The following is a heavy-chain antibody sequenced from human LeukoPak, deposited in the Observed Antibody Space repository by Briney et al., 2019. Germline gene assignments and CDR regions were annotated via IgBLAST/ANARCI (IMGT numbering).Heavy chain of an antibody. CDR2: IIPIFGTA. CDR3: ATSRGSPWDYFDY. CDR1: GGTFSSYA. J-gene: IGHJ4*02. Sequence: SVKVSCKASGGTFSSYAISWVRQAPGQGLEWMGGIIPIFGTANYAQKFQGRVTITADESASTAYMELSSLRSEDTTVYYCATSRGSPWDYFDYWGQGTLVTVSS. D-gene: IGHD6-25*01. V-gene: IGHV1-69*01.